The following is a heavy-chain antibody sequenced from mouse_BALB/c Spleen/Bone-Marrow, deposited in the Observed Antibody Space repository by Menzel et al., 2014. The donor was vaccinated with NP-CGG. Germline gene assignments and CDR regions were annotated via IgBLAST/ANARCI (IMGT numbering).Heavy chain of an antibody. Sequence: EVQGVESGAELVKPGALVKLSCTASGFNIKDTYIHWVKRRPEQGLEWIGRIDPENGNIEYDPKFQVKATITADTSSNTAYLQLSSLTSEDTAVYYCTRRGFDFWGQGTTLTVSS. CDR2: IDPENGNI. CDR3: TRRGFDF. J-gene: IGHJ2*01. CDR1: GFNIKDTY. V-gene: IGHV14-3*02.